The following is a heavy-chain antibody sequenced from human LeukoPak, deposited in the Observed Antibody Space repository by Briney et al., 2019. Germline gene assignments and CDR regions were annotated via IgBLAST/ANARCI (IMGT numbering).Heavy chain of an antibody. Sequence: ASVKVSCKASGGTFSSYAISWVRQAPGQGLEWMGGIIPIFGTVNYAQKFQGRVTITADESTSTAYMELSSLRSEDTAVYYCARNKRPGKGTVNWFDPWGQGTLVTVSS. CDR2: IIPIFGTV. CDR3: ARNKRPGKGTVNWFDP. J-gene: IGHJ5*02. V-gene: IGHV1-69*13. CDR1: GGTFSSYA. D-gene: IGHD1-14*01.